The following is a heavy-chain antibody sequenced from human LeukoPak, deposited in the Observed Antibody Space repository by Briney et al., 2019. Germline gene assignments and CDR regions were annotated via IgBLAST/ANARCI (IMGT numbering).Heavy chain of an antibody. J-gene: IGHJ4*02. CDR3: ARGPHDTAYYFDQ. CDR2: INPNSGGT. Sequence: GASVKVSCKASGYTFTGYYMHWVRQAPGQGLEWMGRINPNSGGTNYAQKFQGRVTMTRDTPITTAYMDLSRLRSDDTAVYYCARGPHDTAYYFDQWGQGTLVTVSS. V-gene: IGHV1-2*06. D-gene: IGHD5-18*01. CDR1: GYTFTGYY.